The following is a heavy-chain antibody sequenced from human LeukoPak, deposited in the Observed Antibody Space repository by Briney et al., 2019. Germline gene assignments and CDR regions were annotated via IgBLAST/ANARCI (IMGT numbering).Heavy chain of an antibody. Sequence: GGSLRLSCAASGFTFSNAWMSWVRQAPGKGLEWVGRIKSKTDGGTTDYAAPVKGRFTISRDDSKNTLYLQMNSLKTEDTAVYYCTTDLSDIVAKRHYWGQGTLVTVSS. CDR1: GFTFSNAW. CDR2: IKSKTDGGTT. V-gene: IGHV3-15*01. J-gene: IGHJ4*02. CDR3: TTDLSDIVAKRHY. D-gene: IGHD5-12*01.